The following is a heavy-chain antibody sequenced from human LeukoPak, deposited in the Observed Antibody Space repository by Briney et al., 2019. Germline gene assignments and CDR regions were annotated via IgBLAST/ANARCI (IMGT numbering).Heavy chain of an antibody. Sequence: PGGSLRLSCAASGFTFSDYYMSWVRHARGKGLEWVSYISSSGSTIYYADSVKGRFTISRDNDKNSLYLQMKSLRAEDTAVYYCATYGDYGFDYWGQGSLVTVSS. J-gene: IGHJ4*02. CDR1: GFTFSDYY. D-gene: IGHD4-17*01. CDR3: ATYGDYGFDY. V-gene: IGHV3-11*04. CDR2: ISSSGSTI.